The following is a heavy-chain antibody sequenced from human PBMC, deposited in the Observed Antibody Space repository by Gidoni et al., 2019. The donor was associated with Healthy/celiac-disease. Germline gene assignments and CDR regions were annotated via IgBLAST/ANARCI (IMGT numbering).Heavy chain of an antibody. CDR3: ASPFRGGNFDY. CDR1: GGTCSSYA. Sequence: QVQLVQSRAEVKKPGSSVTVSCKASGGTCSSYAIRWVRKAPGQGLEWMGGIIPIFGTANDAQKFQCRVTITADESTSTAYMELSSLRSEDTAVYYCASPFRGGNFDYWGQGTLVTVSS. CDR2: IIPIFGTA. J-gene: IGHJ4*02. D-gene: IGHD2-15*01. V-gene: IGHV1-69*01.